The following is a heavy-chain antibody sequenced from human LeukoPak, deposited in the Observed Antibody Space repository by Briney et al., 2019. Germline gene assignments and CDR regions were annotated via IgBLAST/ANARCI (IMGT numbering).Heavy chain of an antibody. CDR1: GGSISTSSYY. CDR3: ARAMP. CDR2: ILYSGRT. V-gene: IGHV4-39*07. Sequence: SSETLSLTFTVSGGSISTSSYYWGGVRQPPGKGLEWIGNILYSGRTYYSPSLKSRVTISLDTSRNQFSLKLNSVTAADTAVYYCARAMPWGQGNLVSVSS. J-gene: IGHJ5*02.